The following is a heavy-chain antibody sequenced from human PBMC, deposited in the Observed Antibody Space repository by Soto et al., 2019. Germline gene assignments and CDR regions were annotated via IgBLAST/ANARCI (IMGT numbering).Heavy chain of an antibody. V-gene: IGHV1-8*01. CDR2: MNPNSGNT. CDR3: ARGIAARIPLTKVKGYYMDV. D-gene: IGHD6-6*01. J-gene: IGHJ6*03. Sequence: QVQLVQSGAEVKKPGASVKVSCKASGYTFTSYDINWVRQATGQGLEWMGWMNPNSGNTGYAQKFQGRVTMTRNTSISTACMELSSLRSEDTAVYYCARGIAARIPLTKVKGYYMDVWGKGTTVTVSS. CDR1: GYTFTSYD.